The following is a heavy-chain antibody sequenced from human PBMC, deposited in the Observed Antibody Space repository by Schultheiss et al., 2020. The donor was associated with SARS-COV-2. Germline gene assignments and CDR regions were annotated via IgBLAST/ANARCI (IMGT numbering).Heavy chain of an antibody. CDR1: GGSFSGYY. J-gene: IGHJ4*02. V-gene: IGHV4-34*01. D-gene: IGHD1-26*01. CDR2: INHSGST. CDR3: AGVVRREHVSYSDY. Sequence: SETLSLTCAVYGGSFSGYYWSWIRQPPGKGLEWIGEINHSGSTNYNPSLKSRVTISVDTSKNQFSLKLSSVTAADTAVYYCAGVVRREHVSYSDYWGQGTLVTVSS.